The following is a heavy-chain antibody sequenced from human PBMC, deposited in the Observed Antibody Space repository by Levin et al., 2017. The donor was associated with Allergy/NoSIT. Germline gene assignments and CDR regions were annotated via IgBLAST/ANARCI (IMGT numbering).Heavy chain of an antibody. J-gene: IGHJ6*02. CDR3: ASGSGEWSSYYYYGMDV. Sequence: TGGSLRLSCAASGFTLSSYWMHWVRQAPGKGLVWVSRINSDGSSTSYADSVKGRFTISRDNAKNTLYLQMNSLRAEDTAVYYCASGSGEWSSYYYYGMDVWGQGTTVTVSS. CDR1: GFTLSSYW. CDR2: INSDGSST. D-gene: IGHD3-16*01. V-gene: IGHV3-74*01.